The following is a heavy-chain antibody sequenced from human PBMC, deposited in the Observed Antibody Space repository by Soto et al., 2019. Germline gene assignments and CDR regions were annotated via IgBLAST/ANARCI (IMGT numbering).Heavy chain of an antibody. CDR3: ARAGGRYGAFDY. Sequence: SETLSLTCAVSGGSMSSGGYSWSWIRQPPGKGLEWIGYIYHSGSTYYNPSLKSRVTISVDRSKNQFSLKLSSVTAADTAVYYCARAGGRYGAFDYWGQGTLVTVSS. V-gene: IGHV4-30-2*01. CDR2: IYHSGST. CDR1: GGSMSSGGYS. J-gene: IGHJ4*02. D-gene: IGHD1-26*01.